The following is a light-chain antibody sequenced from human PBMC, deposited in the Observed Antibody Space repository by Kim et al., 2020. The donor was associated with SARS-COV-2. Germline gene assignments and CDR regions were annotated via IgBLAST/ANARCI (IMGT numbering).Light chain of an antibody. V-gene: IGLV3-19*01. CDR1: SLRSYY. J-gene: IGLJ2*01. CDR3: NSRDSSGPGC. Sequence: SSELTQDPAVSVALGQTVRITCQGDSLRSYYASWYQQKPGQAPVLVIYGKNNRPSGIPDRFSGSSSGNTASLTITGAQAEDEADYYCNSRDSSGPGCFGG. CDR2: GKN.